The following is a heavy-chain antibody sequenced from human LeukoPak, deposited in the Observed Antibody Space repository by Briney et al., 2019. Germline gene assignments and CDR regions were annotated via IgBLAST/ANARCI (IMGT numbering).Heavy chain of an antibody. CDR1: GGSFSGYY. D-gene: IGHD3-22*01. CDR2: IYYSGST. V-gene: IGHV4-34*09. J-gene: IGHJ3*02. CDR3: ARQSLSDYYDSSGYPSRDAFDI. Sequence: SETLSLTCAVYGGSFSGYYWSWIRQPPGKGLEWIGYIYYSGSTYYNPSLKSRVTISVDTSKNQFSLKLSSVTAADTAVYYCARQSLSDYYDSSGYPSRDAFDIWGQGTMVTVSS.